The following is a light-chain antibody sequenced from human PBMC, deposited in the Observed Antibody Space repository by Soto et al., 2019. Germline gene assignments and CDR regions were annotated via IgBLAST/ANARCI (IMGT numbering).Light chain of an antibody. CDR3: QSYYSSLSVV. CDR2: GNS. Sequence: QSVLTQPPSVSGAPGQRVTISCTCSSSNIGAGYDVHWYQQLPGTAPKLLIYGNSNRPSGVPDRFSGSKSGTSASLAITGLQAEDEADYYCQSYYSSLSVVFGGGTKLTVL. V-gene: IGLV1-40*01. CDR1: SSNIGAGYD. J-gene: IGLJ2*01.